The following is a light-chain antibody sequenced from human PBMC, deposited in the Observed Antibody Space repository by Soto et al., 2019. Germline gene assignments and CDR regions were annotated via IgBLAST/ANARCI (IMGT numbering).Light chain of an antibody. CDR2: EVS. Sequence: QSVLTQPACVSGSPGQSITISCSGTSSDVGSYDHVAWYQQFPGKTPKLMIYEVSNRPSGVSSRFSGSKSGNTASLTISGLQAEDEADYYCISYTGSSTSYVFGSGTKVTVL. J-gene: IGLJ1*01. CDR3: ISYTGSSTSYV. CDR1: SSDVGSYDH. V-gene: IGLV2-14*01.